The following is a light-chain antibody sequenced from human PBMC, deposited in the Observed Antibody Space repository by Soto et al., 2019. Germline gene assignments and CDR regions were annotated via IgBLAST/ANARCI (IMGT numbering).Light chain of an antibody. V-gene: IGKV1-33*01. CDR1: QNIDNY. CDR3: QQRNSYPRT. Sequence: DIQMTQSPSSLSASVGDRVTITCQASQNIDNYLNWYQQKPGKAPNLLIYDASSLKTGVPSRFSGSGSGTDFTFTITSLQPEDSATYYCQQRNSYPRTFGQGTKVDIK. CDR2: DAS. J-gene: IGKJ2*01.